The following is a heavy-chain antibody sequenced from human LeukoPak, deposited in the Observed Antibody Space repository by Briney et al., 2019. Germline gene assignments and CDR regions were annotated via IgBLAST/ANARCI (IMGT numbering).Heavy chain of an antibody. CDR1: GYTFTSNY. Sequence: ASVKVSCKASGYTFTSNYIHWVRQAPGQGLEWMGMIYPRDGSTSYAQKFQGRVTVTRDTSTSTVHMELSGLRSEDTAVYYCARDQEGFDYWGQGTLVTVSP. CDR3: ARDQEGFDY. V-gene: IGHV1-46*01. J-gene: IGHJ4*02. CDR2: IYPRDGST.